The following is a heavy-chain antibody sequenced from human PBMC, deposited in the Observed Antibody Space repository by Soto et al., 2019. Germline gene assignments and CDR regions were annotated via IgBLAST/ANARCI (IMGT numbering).Heavy chain of an antibody. Sequence: QVQLVESGGGVVQPGRSLRLSCAASGFTFSSYGMHWVRQAPGKGLEWVAVISYDGSNKYYADSVKGRFTISRDNSKNTLYLQMNSLRAEDRAVYYCAILDCIVGATDAFAIWGQGTMVTVSS. CDR1: GFTFSSYG. J-gene: IGHJ3*02. CDR3: AILDCIVGATDAFAI. CDR2: ISYDGSNK. D-gene: IGHD1-26*01. V-gene: IGHV3-30*03.